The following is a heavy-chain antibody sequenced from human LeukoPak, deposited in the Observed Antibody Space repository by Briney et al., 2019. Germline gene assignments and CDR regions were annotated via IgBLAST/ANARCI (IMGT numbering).Heavy chain of an antibody. CDR2: IKQDGSEK. CDR3: ARDFHYYDSSGYSP. CDR1: GFTFSSYT. V-gene: IGHV3-7*01. D-gene: IGHD3-22*01. Sequence: GGSLRLSCATSGFTFSSYTMNWVRQAPGKGLEWVANIKQDGSEKYYVDSVKGRFTISRDNAKNSLYLQMNSLRAEDTAVYYCARDFHYYDSSGYSPWGQGTLVTVSS. J-gene: IGHJ4*02.